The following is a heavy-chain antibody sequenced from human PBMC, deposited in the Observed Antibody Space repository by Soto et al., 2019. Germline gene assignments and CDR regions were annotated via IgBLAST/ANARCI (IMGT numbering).Heavy chain of an antibody. D-gene: IGHD3-22*01. CDR1: GGSISSGGYY. CDR3: ARDRDSSGYRYYYYYGMDV. Sequence: SETLSLTCTVSGGSISSGGYYWSWIRQHPGKGLEWIGYIYYSGSTYYNPSLKSRVTISVDTSKNQFSLKLSSVTAADTAVYYCARDRDSSGYRYYYYYGMDVWGQGTTVTVSS. CDR2: IYYSGST. V-gene: IGHV4-31*03. J-gene: IGHJ6*02.